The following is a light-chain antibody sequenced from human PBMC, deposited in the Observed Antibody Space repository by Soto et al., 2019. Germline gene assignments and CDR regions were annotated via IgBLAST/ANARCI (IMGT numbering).Light chain of an antibody. V-gene: IGKV3-15*01. Sequence: TQYIAPLSVSSKEKATLSCRASQSVSSNLAWYQQKPGQAPRLLIYGASTRATGIPARFSGSGSGIELAVAVISLRSADFAVLLSQHYNNVLQITFGQGTLLEIK. CDR3: QHYNNVLQIT. CDR2: GAS. CDR1: QSVSSN. J-gene: IGKJ5*01.